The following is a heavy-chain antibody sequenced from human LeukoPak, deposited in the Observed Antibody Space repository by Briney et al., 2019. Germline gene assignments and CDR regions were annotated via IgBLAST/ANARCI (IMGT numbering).Heavy chain of an antibody. CDR2: LSSSGSTM. Sequence: GGSLRLSCAASGFTFSSYSMNWVRQAPGKGLEWVSYLSSSGSTMYYADSVKGRFTISRDNAKNSLYLQTNSLRDEDTAVYYCARRDSYGYVDYWGQGTLVTVSS. J-gene: IGHJ4*02. CDR1: GFTFSSYS. V-gene: IGHV3-48*02. D-gene: IGHD5-18*01. CDR3: ARRDSYGYVDY.